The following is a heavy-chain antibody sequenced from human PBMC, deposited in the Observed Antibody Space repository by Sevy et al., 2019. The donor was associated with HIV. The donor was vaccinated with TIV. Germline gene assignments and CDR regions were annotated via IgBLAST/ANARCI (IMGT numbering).Heavy chain of an antibody. V-gene: IGHV3-23*01. Sequence: GGSLRLSCAASGFTFSSYAMSWVRQAPGKGLEWVSAISGSGGSTYYADSVKGRFTISRDNSKNTLYLQMNSLRAEDTAVYYCAKVKDRTLFGVASPPFDYWGQGTLVTVSS. D-gene: IGHD3-3*01. CDR2: ISGSGGST. CDR1: GFTFSSYA. CDR3: AKVKDRTLFGVASPPFDY. J-gene: IGHJ4*02.